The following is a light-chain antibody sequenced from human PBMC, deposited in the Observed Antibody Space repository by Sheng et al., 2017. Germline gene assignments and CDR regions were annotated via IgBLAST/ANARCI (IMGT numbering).Light chain of an antibody. J-gene: IGLJ3*02. V-gene: IGLV3-25*03. CDR1: ALPKQH. Sequence: SYELTQPPSVSVSPGQTARITCSGDALPKQHAYWYQQKPGQAPVLVIYQDSERPSGIPERFSGSSSGTTVTLTISGVQAEDEADYYCQSADSSGWVFGGGTKLTVL. CDR3: QSADSSGWV. CDR2: QDS.